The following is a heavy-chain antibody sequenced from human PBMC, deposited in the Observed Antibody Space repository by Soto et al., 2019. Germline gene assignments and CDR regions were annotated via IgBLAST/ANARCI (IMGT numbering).Heavy chain of an antibody. Sequence: QVQLVQSGAEVKKPGASVKVSCKASGYTFTSYAMHWERQAPGQRLEWMGWINAGNGNTKYSQKFQGRVTITRDTTASTADMELSSLRSEDTAVYYCARGGSHYWYFDLWGRGTLVTVSS. CDR2: INAGNGNT. CDR1: GYTFTSYA. CDR3: ARGGSHYWYFDL. V-gene: IGHV1-3*01. D-gene: IGHD1-26*01. J-gene: IGHJ2*01.